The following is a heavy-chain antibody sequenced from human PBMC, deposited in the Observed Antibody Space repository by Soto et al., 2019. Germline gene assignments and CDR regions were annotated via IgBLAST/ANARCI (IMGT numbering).Heavy chain of an antibody. J-gene: IGHJ5*02. CDR1: GYTFTSYA. V-gene: IGHV1-3*01. Sequence: QVQLVQSGAEVKKPGASVKVSCKASGYTFTSYAMHWVRQAPGQRLEWMGWINAGNGNTKYSQKFQGRVTITRDTSASTAYMELSSLRSEDTAVYYCARAMADIWTGYSLNWFDPWGQGTLVTVSS. CDR3: ARAMADIWTGYSLNWFDP. CDR2: INAGNGNT. D-gene: IGHD3-9*01.